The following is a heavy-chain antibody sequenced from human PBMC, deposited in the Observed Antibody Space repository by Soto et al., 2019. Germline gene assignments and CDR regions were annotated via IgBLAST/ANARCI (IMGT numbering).Heavy chain of an antibody. CDR2: IGASGSST. CDR1: GLTFSSYA. V-gene: IGHV3-23*01. J-gene: IGHJ4*02. D-gene: IGHD4-17*01. CDR3: ASATTPTEY. Sequence: GGALRLSCAASGLTFSSYAMVWVRQTPAKGLEWVAIIGASGSSTDYLDSVKGRFTISRDNSRNILFLQMNSLRAGDTAIYYCASATTPTEYWGQGTQVTVSS.